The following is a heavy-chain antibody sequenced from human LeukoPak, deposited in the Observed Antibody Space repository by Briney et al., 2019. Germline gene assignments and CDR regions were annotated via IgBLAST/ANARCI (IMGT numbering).Heavy chain of an antibody. D-gene: IGHD3-10*01. CDR1: GGTFSSYA. CDR3: ARGTIVRGVIIDY. CDR2: IIPILGIA. V-gene: IGHV1-69*04. J-gene: IGHJ4*02. Sequence: SVKVSCKASGGTFSSYAISWVRQAPGQGLEWMGRIIPILGIANYAQKFQGRVTITADKSTSTAYMELSSLRSEDTAVYYCARGTIVRGVIIDYWGQGTLVTVSS.